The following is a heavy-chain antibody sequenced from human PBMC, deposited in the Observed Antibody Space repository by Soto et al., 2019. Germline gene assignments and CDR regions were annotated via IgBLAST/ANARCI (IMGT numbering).Heavy chain of an antibody. CDR1: GGPFSSYA. D-gene: IGHD3-22*01. CDR2: IIPIFGTA. Sequence: QVQLVQSGAEVKKLGSSVKVSCKASGGPFSSYAINWVRQAPGQGLEWMGGIIPIFGTANYAQKFQGRVTITADESTSTAYMELSSLRSEDTAVYYCARDGYSSGYPTDLHYYGMDVWGQGTTVTVSS. J-gene: IGHJ6*02. V-gene: IGHV1-69*01. CDR3: ARDGYSSGYPTDLHYYGMDV.